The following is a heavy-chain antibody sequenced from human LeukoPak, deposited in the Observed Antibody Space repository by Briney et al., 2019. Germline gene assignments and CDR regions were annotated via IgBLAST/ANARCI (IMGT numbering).Heavy chain of an antibody. CDR3: ARGYCSSTSCYTGY. Sequence: GGSLRLSCAASGFTFSSYAMHWVRQAPGKGLERVAVISYDGSNKYYADSVKGRFTISRDNSKNTLYLQMNSLRAEDTAVYYCARGYCSSTSCYTGYWGQGTLVTVSS. CDR2: ISYDGSNK. V-gene: IGHV3-30-3*01. D-gene: IGHD2-2*02. CDR1: GFTFSSYA. J-gene: IGHJ4*02.